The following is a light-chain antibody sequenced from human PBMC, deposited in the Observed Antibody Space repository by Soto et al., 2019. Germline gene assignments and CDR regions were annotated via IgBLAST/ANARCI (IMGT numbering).Light chain of an antibody. CDR2: SAS. Sequence: DIQLNQSPSFLSAFVGDTVTITCRASQAMSTYLAWYQQKPGKVPKLLIRSASTLQSGVPPRFSGGGSGTEFTLTISTLQPDDSGIYYCQQLNGYHLAFGGGTNVEIK. V-gene: IGKV1-9*01. CDR1: QAMSTY. J-gene: IGKJ4*01. CDR3: QQLNGYHLA.